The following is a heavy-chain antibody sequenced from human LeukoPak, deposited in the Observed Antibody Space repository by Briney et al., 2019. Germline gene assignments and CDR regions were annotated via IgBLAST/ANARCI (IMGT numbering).Heavy chain of an antibody. CDR2: ISSDGGST. Sequence: GGSLRLSCAASGFTFRNYAMSWVRQAPGKGLEWVSAISSDGGSTYYADSMKGRFTISRDNSKNTLYLQMNSLRAEDTAVYYCAKDRPHFDYWGQGYLVTVSS. CDR1: GFTFRNYA. J-gene: IGHJ4*02. V-gene: IGHV3-23*01. CDR3: AKDRPHFDY.